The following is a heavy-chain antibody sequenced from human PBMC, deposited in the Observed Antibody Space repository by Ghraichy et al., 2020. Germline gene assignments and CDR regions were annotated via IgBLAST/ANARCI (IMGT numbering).Heavy chain of an antibody. J-gene: IGHJ4*02. CDR1: GGSIISSSYY. CDR3: ARRAVTNFDS. D-gene: IGHD4-11*01. V-gene: IGHV4-39*01. CDR2: IYYSGIT. Sequence: SETLSLTCTVSGGSIISSSYYWDWLRQPPGKGLEWIGSIYYSGITYSSPSLKSRVTISVDTSKNQFSLRLSSVTAADTAVYYCARRAVTNFDSWGQGTLVTVSS.